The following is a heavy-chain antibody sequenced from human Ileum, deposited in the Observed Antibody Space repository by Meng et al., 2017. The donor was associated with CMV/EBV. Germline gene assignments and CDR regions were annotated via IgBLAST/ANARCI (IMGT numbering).Heavy chain of an antibody. V-gene: IGHV4-31*02. D-gene: IGHD6-6*01. CDR1: ISRGGYY. CDR3: ARDRGYSSSSEAGNWFDP. Sequence: ISRGGYYWSWIRQHPGKGLEWIGYIYYSGSTYYNPSLKSRVTISVDTSKNQFSLKLSSVTAADTAVYYCARDRGYSSSSEAGNWFDPWGQGTLVTVSS. CDR2: IYYSGST. J-gene: IGHJ5*02.